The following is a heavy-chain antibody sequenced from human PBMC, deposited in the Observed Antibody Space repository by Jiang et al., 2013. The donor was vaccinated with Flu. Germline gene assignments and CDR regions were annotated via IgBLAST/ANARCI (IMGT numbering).Heavy chain of an antibody. Sequence: NSVKGRFTISRDNSKTTLYLQMGSLRAEDMAVYYCARRLGADGYFDYWGQGTLVTVSS. CDR3: ARRLGADGYFDY. J-gene: IGHJ4*02. V-gene: IGHV3-64*01. D-gene: IGHD3-16*01.